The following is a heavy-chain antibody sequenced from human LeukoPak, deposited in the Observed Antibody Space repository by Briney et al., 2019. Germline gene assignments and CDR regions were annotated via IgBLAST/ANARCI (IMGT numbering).Heavy chain of an antibody. CDR3: AAESRKGGRITMVRGVILTFDY. V-gene: IGHV4-39*07. J-gene: IGHJ4*02. Sequence: PSQTLSLTCTVSGGSISSGSYYWSWIRQPPGKGLEWIGEINHSGSTNYNPSLKSRVAISVDTSKNQFSLKLSSVTAADTAVYYCAAESRKGGRITMVRGVILTFDYWGQGTLVTVSS. CDR2: INHSGST. D-gene: IGHD3-10*01. CDR1: GGSISSGSYY.